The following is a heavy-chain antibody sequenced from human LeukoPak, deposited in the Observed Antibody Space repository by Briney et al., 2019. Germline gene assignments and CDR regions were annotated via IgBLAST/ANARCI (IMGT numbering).Heavy chain of an antibody. CDR1: GLTFSNAW. CDR3: TSSGSSGAGDFDF. CDR2: IKSKTDGGTI. D-gene: IGHD1-26*01. J-gene: IGHJ4*02. V-gene: IGHV3-15*01. Sequence: GGSLRLSCAASGLTFSNAWMTWVRQAPGKGLEWVGRIKSKTDGGTIDYAAPVQGRFTISRDDSKKTLYLQMNSLKTEDTGVYYCTSSGSSGAGDFDFWGQGTLVTVSS.